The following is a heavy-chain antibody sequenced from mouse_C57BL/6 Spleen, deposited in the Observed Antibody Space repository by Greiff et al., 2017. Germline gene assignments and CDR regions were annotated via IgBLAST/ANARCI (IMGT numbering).Heavy chain of an antibody. Sequence: QVQLQQSGAELVRPGASVTLSCKASGYTFTDYEMHWVKQTPVHGLEWIGAIDPETGGTAYNQKFKGKAILTADKSSSTAYMELRSLTSEDSAVYYCTRCGNYVGYAMDYWGQGTSVTVSS. CDR1: GYTFTDYE. CDR2: IDPETGGT. J-gene: IGHJ4*01. V-gene: IGHV1-15*01. D-gene: IGHD2-1*01. CDR3: TRCGNYVGYAMDY.